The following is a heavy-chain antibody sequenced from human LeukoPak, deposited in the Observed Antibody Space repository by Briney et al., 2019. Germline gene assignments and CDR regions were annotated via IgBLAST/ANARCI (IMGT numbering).Heavy chain of an antibody. CDR2: MYHSGST. V-gene: IGHV4-38-2*02. J-gene: IGHJ4*02. CDR1: GYSIRSGQY. Sequence: PSETLSLTCSVSGYSIRSGQYWGWIRQPPGKGLEWIGSMYHSGSTYYNPSLKSRVTISIDTSKNQFSLKLTSVTAADRAVYYCARDRRDGYNRVIDYWGQGIQVTVSS. D-gene: IGHD5-24*01. CDR3: ARDRRDGYNRVIDY.